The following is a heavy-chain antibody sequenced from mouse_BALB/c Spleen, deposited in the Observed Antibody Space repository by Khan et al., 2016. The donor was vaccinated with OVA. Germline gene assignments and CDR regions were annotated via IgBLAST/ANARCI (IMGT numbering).Heavy chain of an antibody. CDR1: GYAFTNYL. D-gene: IGHD3-2*02. V-gene: IGHV1-54*01. CDR2: INPGSGGT. CDR3: SRSGYGFGAY. Sequence: QVQLQQSGAELVRPGTSVKVSCKASGYAFTNYLIAWVKQRPGQGLEWIGVINPGSGGTNYNEKFKDKATLTADKSSSTAYMQLSSLTSDDSAVYFCSRSGYGFGAYWGPETLVTVSA. J-gene: IGHJ3*01.